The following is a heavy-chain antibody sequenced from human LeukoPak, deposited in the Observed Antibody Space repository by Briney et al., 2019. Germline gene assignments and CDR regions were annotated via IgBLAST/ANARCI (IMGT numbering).Heavy chain of an antibody. CDR3: ATLQGNGYRNY. CDR2: ISYDGSNK. V-gene: IGHV3-30-3*01. Sequence: GGSLRLSCAASGFIFSSYAMHWVRQAPGKGLEWVAVISYDGSNKYYADSVKGRFTISRDNSKNTLYLQMNSLRAEDTAVYYCATLQGNGYRNYWGQGTLVTVSS. CDR1: GFIFSSYA. D-gene: IGHD5-12*01. J-gene: IGHJ4*02.